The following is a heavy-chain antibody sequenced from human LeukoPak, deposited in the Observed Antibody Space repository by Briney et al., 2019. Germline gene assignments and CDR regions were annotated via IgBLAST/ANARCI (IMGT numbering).Heavy chain of an antibody. J-gene: IGHJ6*02. Sequence: PGGSLRLSCAASGFTFSSYAKSWVRQAPGKGLEWVSAISGSGGSTYYADSVKGRFTISRDNSKNTLYLQMNSLRAEDTAVYYCAKGELSDYYYGMDVWGQGTTVTVSS. CDR2: ISGSGGST. CDR3: AKGELSDYYYGMDV. V-gene: IGHV3-23*01. CDR1: GFTFSSYA. D-gene: IGHD1-26*01.